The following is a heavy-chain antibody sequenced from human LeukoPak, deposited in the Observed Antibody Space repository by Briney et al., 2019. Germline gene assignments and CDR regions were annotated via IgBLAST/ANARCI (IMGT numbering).Heavy chain of an antibody. J-gene: IGHJ4*02. CDR1: GYSFTSYW. Sequence: GESLKISCKGSGYSFTSYWIGWVRQAPGKGLEWVSVIYSGGSTYYADSVKGRFTISRDNSKNTLYLQMDSLRAEDTAVYYCARDLAARRTGYWGQGTLVTVSS. V-gene: IGHV3-66*01. CDR2: IYSGGST. CDR3: ARDLAARRTGY.